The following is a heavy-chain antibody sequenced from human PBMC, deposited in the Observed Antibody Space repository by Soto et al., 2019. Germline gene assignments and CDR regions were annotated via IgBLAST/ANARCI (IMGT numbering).Heavy chain of an antibody. CDR1: GFSFINYG. V-gene: IGHV3-23*01. J-gene: IGHJ3*02. Sequence: EVQLLESGGGLVQPGGSLRLSCAASGFSFINYGMSWVRQAPGKGPEWVSVISGSGGSTYYADSVKGRFTISRDTSKKMLYLQMNSLRAEDTAVYFCSKDAYDFEAFDIWGQGTGVTVSS. CDR3: SKDAYDFEAFDI. D-gene: IGHD3-3*01. CDR2: ISGSGGST.